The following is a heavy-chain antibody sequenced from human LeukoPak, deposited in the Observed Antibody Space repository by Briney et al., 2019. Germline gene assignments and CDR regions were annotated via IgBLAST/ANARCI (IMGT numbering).Heavy chain of an antibody. CDR3: AKHNDDNFDY. CDR1: SYTLTELS. CDR2: FDPEDGET. J-gene: IGHJ4*02. Sequence: ASVKVSCKVSSYTLTELSMHWVRQAPGKGLEWMGGFDPEDGETICAQKFQGTVTMTEDTSTDTAYMELSSLRSEDTAVYYCAKHNDDNFDYWGQGTLVTVSS. V-gene: IGHV1-24*01. D-gene: IGHD1-1*01.